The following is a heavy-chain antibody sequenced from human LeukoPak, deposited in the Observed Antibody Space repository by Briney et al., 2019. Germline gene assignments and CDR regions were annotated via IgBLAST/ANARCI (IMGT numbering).Heavy chain of an antibody. D-gene: IGHD1-26*01. Sequence: GGSLRLSCAASGFTFSSYSMNWVRQAPGKGLEWVSSISSSSSYTYYADSVKGRFTISRDNAKNSLYLQMNSLRAEDTAVYYCARDQKWELTDYWGQGTLVTVSS. CDR2: ISSSSSYT. CDR1: GFTFSSYS. CDR3: ARDQKWELTDY. V-gene: IGHV3-21*01. J-gene: IGHJ4*02.